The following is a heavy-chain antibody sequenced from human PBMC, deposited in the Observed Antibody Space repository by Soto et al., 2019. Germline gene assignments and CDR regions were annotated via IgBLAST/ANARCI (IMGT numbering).Heavy chain of an antibody. CDR3: ARIRRDVVVVAASARRRSYDYYYVMDV. J-gene: IGHJ6*02. CDR2: VYYSGTT. CDR1: GGSISSSSYY. Sequence: QLQLQESGPGLVKPSETLSLTCTVSGGSISSSSYYWGWIRQPPGKGLEWVGTVYYSGTTSYNASLKSRVSISVDTSKNQFSLRLSSVTAADTALYYCARIRRDVVVVAASARRRSYDYYYVMDVWGQGTTVTVSS. D-gene: IGHD2-2*01. V-gene: IGHV4-39*01.